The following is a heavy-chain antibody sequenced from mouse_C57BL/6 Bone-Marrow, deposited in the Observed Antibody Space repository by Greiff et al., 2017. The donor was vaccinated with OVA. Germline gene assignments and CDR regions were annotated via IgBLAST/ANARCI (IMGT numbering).Heavy chain of an antibody. D-gene: IGHD1-1*01. CDR3: ARYATVVEGDY. V-gene: IGHV1-9*01. CDR2: ILPGSGST. Sequence: VQRVESGAELMKPGASVTLSCKATGYTFTGYWIEWVKQRPGHGLEWIGEILPGSGSTNYNEKFKGKATFTEDTSSNTSYMQLSSLTTEDSAIYYCARYATVVEGDYWGQGTSVTVSS. J-gene: IGHJ4*01. CDR1: GYTFTGYW.